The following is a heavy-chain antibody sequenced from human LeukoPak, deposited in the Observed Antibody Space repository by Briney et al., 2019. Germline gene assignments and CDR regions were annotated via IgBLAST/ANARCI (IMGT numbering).Heavy chain of an antibody. CDR2: XXXXGST. CDR3: ARGGYSYEDV. D-gene: IGHD5-18*01. J-gene: IGHJ6*02. CDR1: GGSISSYY. Sequence: PSETLSLTCTVSGGSISSYYWSWIRQPAGKGLEWIGRXXXXGSTNYNPSLKSRVTMSVDTSKNQFSLKLSSVTAVDTAVYYCARGGYSYEDVWGQGTTVTVSS. V-gene: IGHV4-4*07.